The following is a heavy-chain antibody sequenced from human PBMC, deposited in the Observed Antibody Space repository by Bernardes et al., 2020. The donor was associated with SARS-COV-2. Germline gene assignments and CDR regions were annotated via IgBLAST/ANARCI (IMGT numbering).Heavy chain of an antibody. CDR1: GFTFDRCA. J-gene: IGHJ4*02. Sequence: GGSLRLSCGASGFTFDRCAMHWVRQAPGKGLEWLTVITYNGAKTFYADSVKGRFTVSRDNSRNTVSLHLNSLTIDDTAVYYCARDKDIEGSIDYWGQGALVTVSS. CDR3: ARDKDIEGSIDY. V-gene: IGHV3-30*01. CDR2: ITYNGAKT.